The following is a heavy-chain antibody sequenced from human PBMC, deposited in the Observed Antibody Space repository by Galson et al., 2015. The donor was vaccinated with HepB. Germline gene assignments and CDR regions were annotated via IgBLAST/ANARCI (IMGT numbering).Heavy chain of an antibody. D-gene: IGHD2-15*01. CDR2: IIPIFGTA. J-gene: IGHJ4*02. CDR1: GGTFSSYA. CDR3: ASSGGSFWYYFDY. Sequence: SVKVSCKASGGTFSSYAISRVRQAPGQGLEWMGGIIPIFGTANYAQKFQGRVTITADESTSTAYMELSSLRSEDTAVYYCASSGGSFWYYFDYWGQGTLVTVSS. V-gene: IGHV1-69*13.